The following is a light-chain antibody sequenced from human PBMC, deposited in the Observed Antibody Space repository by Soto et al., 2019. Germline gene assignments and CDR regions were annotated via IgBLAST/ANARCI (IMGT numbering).Light chain of an antibody. CDR1: QSVSSSY. J-gene: IGKJ1*01. CDR2: GAS. CDR3: QQYNNWPWT. Sequence: IVMTQSPGTLSLSPGARATLSCRASQSVSSSYLAWYQQKPGQPPRLLIYGASTRATGIPARFSGSVSGTDFTLTISRLEPEDGVVYYCQQYNNWPWTFGQGTKVDIK. V-gene: IGKV3-20*01.